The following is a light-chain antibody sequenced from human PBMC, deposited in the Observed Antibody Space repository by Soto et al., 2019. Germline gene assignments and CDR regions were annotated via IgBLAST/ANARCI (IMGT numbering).Light chain of an antibody. Sequence: EIVLTQSPGTLSLSPGERSTLSCIASQSVVTNSLAWYQQKPGQAPRLIIYGASNRATGIPDRFSGRGSGTDFTLTISRLEPEDCAVYYCQQYGGARWTFGQGTKVDIK. CDR3: QQYGGARWT. CDR1: QSVVTNS. CDR2: GAS. V-gene: IGKV3-20*01. J-gene: IGKJ1*01.